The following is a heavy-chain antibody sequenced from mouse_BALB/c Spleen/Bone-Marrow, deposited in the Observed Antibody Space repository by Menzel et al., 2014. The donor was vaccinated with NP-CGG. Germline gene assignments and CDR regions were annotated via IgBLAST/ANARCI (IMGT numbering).Heavy chain of an antibody. Sequence: QVQLQQSGPGLVQPSQSLSITCTVSGFSLTSYGVHWVRQSPGKGLEWLGVIWSGGSTDYNAAFKSRLSISKDNSKSQVFFEMNSLQPNDTAIYYCARMDRSSYAMDYWGQGTSVTVSS. D-gene: IGHD2-14*01. CDR2: IWSGGST. CDR1: GFSLTSYG. J-gene: IGHJ4*01. V-gene: IGHV2-2*02. CDR3: ARMDRSSYAMDY.